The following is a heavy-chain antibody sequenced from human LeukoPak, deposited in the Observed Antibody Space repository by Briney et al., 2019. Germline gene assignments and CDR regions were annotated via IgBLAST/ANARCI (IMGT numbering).Heavy chain of an antibody. CDR2: ISAYNGNT. J-gene: IGHJ3*02. CDR1: GYTFTSYG. D-gene: IGHD1-26*01. CDR3: ARDFLSGSYCRGAFDI. V-gene: IGHV1-18*01. Sequence: ASVKVSCKASGYTFTSYGISWVRQAPGQGLEWMGWISAYNGNTNYAQKLQGRVTMTTDTSTSTAYMELRSLRSDDTAVYYCARDFLSGSYCRGAFDIWGQGTMVTVSS.